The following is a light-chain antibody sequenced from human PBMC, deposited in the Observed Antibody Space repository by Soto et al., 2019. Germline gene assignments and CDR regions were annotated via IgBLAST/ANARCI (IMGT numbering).Light chain of an antibody. J-gene: IGLJ1*01. CDR1: GSDVGGYNR. Sequence: QSVLTQPPSVSGSPGQSVTISCTGTGSDVGGYNRVSWYQQRPGTAPKIMIYEVSNRPSGVPDRFSGSKSGNTASLAISGLQAEDEADYYCTSYTSTTNFYVFGSGTRSPS. CDR2: EVS. CDR3: TSYTSTTNFYV. V-gene: IGLV2-18*02.